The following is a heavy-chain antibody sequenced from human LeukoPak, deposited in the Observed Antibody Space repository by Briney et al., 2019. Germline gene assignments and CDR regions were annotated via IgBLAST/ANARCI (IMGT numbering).Heavy chain of an antibody. J-gene: IGHJ3*02. V-gene: IGHV3-21*01. D-gene: IGHD1-14*01. CDR3: ARGQYKLDAFDI. CDR1: GFTFRSYC. CDR2: ISSTSTYI. Sequence: GGSLRLPCAASGFTFRSYCLNWVRQAPGTGLEWVASISSTSTYIYYTDSVKGRFTLSRDNAKISLYLQMNSLRAEDTAVYYCARGQYKLDAFDIWGQGTMVTVSS.